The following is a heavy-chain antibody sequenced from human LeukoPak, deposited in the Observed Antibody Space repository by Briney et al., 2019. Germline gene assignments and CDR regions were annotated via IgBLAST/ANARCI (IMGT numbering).Heavy chain of an antibody. D-gene: IGHD2-21*02. V-gene: IGHV1-8*01. CDR2: MNPNSGNT. Sequence: VASVKVSFKASGYTFTSYDINWVRQATGQGLGWMGWMNPNSGNTGYAQKFQGRVTMTRNTSISTAYMELSSLRSEDTAVYYCARALLAYCGGDCPVDPWGQGTLVTVSS. CDR1: GYTFTSYD. J-gene: IGHJ5*02. CDR3: ARALLAYCGGDCPVDP.